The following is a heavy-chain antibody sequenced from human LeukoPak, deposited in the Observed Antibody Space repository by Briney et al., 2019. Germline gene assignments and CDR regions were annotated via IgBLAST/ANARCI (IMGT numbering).Heavy chain of an antibody. Sequence: GGSLRLSCAVSGFTFRTYWMHWVRQVPGEGLVWVSRINEDGRITNYADSVKGRFSISRDNAENSLYLQMNSLRVEDTAFYYCARDLAYSRLDYWGQGMLVTVSS. CDR1: GFTFRTYW. CDR2: INEDGRIT. CDR3: ARDLAYSRLDY. J-gene: IGHJ4*02. D-gene: IGHD5-18*01. V-gene: IGHV3-74*01.